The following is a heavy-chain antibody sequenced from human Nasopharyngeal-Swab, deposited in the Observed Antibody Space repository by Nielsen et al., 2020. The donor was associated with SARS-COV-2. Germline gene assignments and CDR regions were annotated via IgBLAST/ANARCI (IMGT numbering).Heavy chain of an antibody. CDR3: ARCSGGSCRFDY. J-gene: IGHJ4*02. CDR2: MNPNSGNT. CDR1: GYTFTSYD. Sequence: ASVKVSCKASGYTFTSYDINWVRQATGQGLEWMGWMNPNSGNTGYAQKFQGRVTMTRNTAISTAYMELSSLRPEDTAVYYCARCSGGSCRFDYWGQGTLVTVSS. V-gene: IGHV1-8*01. D-gene: IGHD2-15*01.